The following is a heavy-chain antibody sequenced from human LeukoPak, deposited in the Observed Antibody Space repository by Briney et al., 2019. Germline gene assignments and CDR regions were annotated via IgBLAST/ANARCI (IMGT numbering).Heavy chain of an antibody. V-gene: IGHV3-21*04. CDR3: AKGSSVLRYFDWRDP. Sequence: GGSLRLSCVGSGFTFYTYNMHWVRQAPGKGLEWVSSISSSSYRYYADSMKGRFTISRDNSKNTLYLQMNSLRAEDTAVYYCAKGSSVLRYFDWRDPWGQGTLVTVSS. J-gene: IGHJ5*02. CDR1: GFTFYTYN. CDR2: ISSSSYR. D-gene: IGHD3-9*01.